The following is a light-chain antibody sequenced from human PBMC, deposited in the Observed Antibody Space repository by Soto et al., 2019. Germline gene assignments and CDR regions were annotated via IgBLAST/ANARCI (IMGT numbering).Light chain of an antibody. CDR2: AAS. Sequence: DIQLTQSPSFLSASVGDRVTITCRASQGISSYLAWYQQKPGKAPKLLIYAASTLQSGVPSRFSGSGSGTEFTLTISSLQTEDFATYYCQQFNSFPRTFGQGTKEEIK. V-gene: IGKV1-9*01. CDR1: QGISSY. J-gene: IGKJ1*01. CDR3: QQFNSFPRT.